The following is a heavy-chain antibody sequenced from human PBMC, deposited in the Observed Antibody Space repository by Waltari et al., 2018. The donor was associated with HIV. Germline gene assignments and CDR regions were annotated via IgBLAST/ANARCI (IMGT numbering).Heavy chain of an antibody. J-gene: IGHJ6*02. CDR2: ISSSGSTI. D-gene: IGHD3-10*01. Sequence: QVQLVESGGGLVKHGGSLRLACAASGFTFNHYYMNWIRQAPGKGLEWVSYISSSGSTIYYADSVKGRFTISRDNAKNSLYLQMNSLRAEDTAVYYCARDPMVRGRVGMDVWGQGTTVTVSS. V-gene: IGHV3-11*04. CDR1: GFTFNHYY. CDR3: ARDPMVRGRVGMDV.